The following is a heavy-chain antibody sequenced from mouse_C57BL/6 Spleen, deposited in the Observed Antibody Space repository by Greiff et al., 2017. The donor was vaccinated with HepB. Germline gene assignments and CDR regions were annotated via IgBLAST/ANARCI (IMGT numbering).Heavy chain of an antibody. CDR1: GYTFTSYW. V-gene: IGHV1-64*01. Sequence: VQLQQPGAELVKPGASVKLSCKASGYTFTSYWMHWVKQRPGQGLEWIGMIHPNSGSTNYNEKFKSKATLTVDKSSSTAYMQLSSLTSEDSAVYYCARLHYYGSRGYFDVWGTGTTVTVSS. D-gene: IGHD1-1*01. CDR2: IHPNSGST. CDR3: ARLHYYGSRGYFDV. J-gene: IGHJ1*03.